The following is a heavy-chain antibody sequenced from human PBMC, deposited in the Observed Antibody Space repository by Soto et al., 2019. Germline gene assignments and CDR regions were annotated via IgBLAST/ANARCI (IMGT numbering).Heavy chain of an antibody. CDR2: IWSDGSKD. CDR1: GFPFSNYG. D-gene: IGHD2-2*01. V-gene: IGHV3-33*01. CDR3: AGQYCSSASCYALY. Sequence: QVQLVESGGGVVQPGRSLRLSCAASGFPFSNYGMHWVRQAPGKGLEWVAIIWSDGSKDYYADSVKGRFSIARDNSKNALYLQMSSLRAEDTGVYYCAGQYCSSASCYALYWCEGTQVTVSS. J-gene: IGHJ4*02.